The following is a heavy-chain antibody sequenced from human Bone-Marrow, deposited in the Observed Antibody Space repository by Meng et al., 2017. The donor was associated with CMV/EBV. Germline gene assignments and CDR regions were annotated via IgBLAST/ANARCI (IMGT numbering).Heavy chain of an antibody. D-gene: IGHD3-22*01. Sequence: GGSLRLSCAASGFTVSSNYMSWVRQAPGKGLEWVSVIYSGGSTYYADSVKGRFTISRDNSKNTLYLQMNSLRAEDTAVYYCARDLGPADSSGFSAPVLDYWGQGTLVTVSS. J-gene: IGHJ4*02. CDR2: IYSGGST. CDR3: ARDLGPADSSGFSAPVLDY. CDR1: GFTVSSNY. V-gene: IGHV3-53*01.